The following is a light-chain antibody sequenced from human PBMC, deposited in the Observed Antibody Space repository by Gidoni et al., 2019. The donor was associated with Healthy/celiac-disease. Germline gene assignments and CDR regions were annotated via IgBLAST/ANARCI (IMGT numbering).Light chain of an antibody. Sequence: QSALTQPRSVSGSPGQSVTISCTGTSSDVGGYNYVSWYQQHPGKAPKRMIYDVSKRPSGVPDRFSGSKSGNTASLTISGLQAEDEADYYCCSYAGSCYVFGTGTKVTVL. CDR1: SSDVGGYNY. CDR3: CSYAGSCYV. J-gene: IGLJ1*01. V-gene: IGLV2-11*01. CDR2: DVS.